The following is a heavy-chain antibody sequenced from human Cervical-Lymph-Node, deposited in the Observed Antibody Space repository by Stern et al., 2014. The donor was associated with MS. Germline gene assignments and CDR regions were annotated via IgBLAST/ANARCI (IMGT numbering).Heavy chain of an antibody. CDR2: FDPEDGET. CDR3: ATGGRVGAPTHYGMDV. Sequence: QVQLVESGAEVKKPGASVKVSCKVSGYTLTELSMHWVRQAPGKGLEWMGGFDPEDGETIYAQKFQGRVTMTEDTSTDTAYMELSSLRSEDTAVYYCATGGRVGAPTHYGMDVWGQGTAVTVSS. J-gene: IGHJ6*02. CDR1: GYTLTELS. D-gene: IGHD1-26*01. V-gene: IGHV1-24*01.